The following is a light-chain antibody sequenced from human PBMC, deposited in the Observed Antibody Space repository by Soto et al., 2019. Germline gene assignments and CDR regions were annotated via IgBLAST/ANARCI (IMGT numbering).Light chain of an antibody. J-gene: IGKJ1*01. Sequence: DIQMTQSPSSLSASVGDRVTITCRASQSISSYLNWYQQKPGKAPKLLIYAASSLQSGVPSRFSGSGSGTDFTLTISSLQPEDFATYYCQQSYSTPGTFGQWTQVEIK. CDR2: AAS. V-gene: IGKV1-39*01. CDR1: QSISSY. CDR3: QQSYSTPGT.